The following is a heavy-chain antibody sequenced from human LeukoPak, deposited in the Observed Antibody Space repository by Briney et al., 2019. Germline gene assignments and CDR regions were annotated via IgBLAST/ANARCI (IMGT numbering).Heavy chain of an antibody. Sequence: NPSQTLSLTCTVSGASISIGSYYWSWIRQPAGKGLEWIGRIYTSGTTNYNPSLKSRVTIALDMSKNQFSLKLSSVTAADTAVYYCARDGWNGYNKWGQGTLVTVSS. D-gene: IGHD5-24*01. CDR3: ARDGWNGYNK. J-gene: IGHJ4*02. CDR2: IYTSGTT. CDR1: GASISIGSYY. V-gene: IGHV4-61*02.